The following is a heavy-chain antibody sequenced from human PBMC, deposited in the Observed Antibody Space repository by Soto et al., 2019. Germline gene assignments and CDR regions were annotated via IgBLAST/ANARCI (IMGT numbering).Heavy chain of an antibody. D-gene: IGHD2-15*01. Sequence: SETRCLTWTVSGGSISSSGYYWGWIRQPPGKGLEWIGSIYYSGSTYYNLSLKRRVTISVDTSKNQFSLKLSSVTAADTAVYYCASSLVDIVVVVAATVWFDPWGQGTLVTVS. CDR1: GGSISSSGYY. J-gene: IGHJ5*02. CDR2: IYYSGST. V-gene: IGHV4-39*01. CDR3: ASSLVDIVVVVAATVWFDP.